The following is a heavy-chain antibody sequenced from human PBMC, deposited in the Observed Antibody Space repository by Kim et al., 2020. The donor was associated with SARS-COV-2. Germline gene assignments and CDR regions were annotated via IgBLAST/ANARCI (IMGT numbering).Heavy chain of an antibody. Sequence: GGSLRLSCAASGFTFSSYAMSWVRQAPGKGLEWVSAISGSGGSTYYADSVKGRFTISRDNSKNTLYLQMNSLRAEDTAVYYCAKDLIPPGIAAAGRTSPHYYYGMDVWGQGTTVTVSS. CDR3: AKDLIPPGIAAAGRTSPHYYYGMDV. J-gene: IGHJ6*02. V-gene: IGHV3-23*01. CDR1: GFTFSSYA. CDR2: ISGSGGST. D-gene: IGHD6-13*01.